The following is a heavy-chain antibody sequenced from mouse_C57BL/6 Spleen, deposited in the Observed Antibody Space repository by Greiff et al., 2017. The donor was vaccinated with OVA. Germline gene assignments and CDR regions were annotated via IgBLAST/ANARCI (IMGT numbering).Heavy chain of an antibody. V-gene: IGHV1-82*01. J-gene: IGHJ2*01. CDR2: IYPGDGDT. D-gene: IGHD1-1*01. Sequence: VKLQESGPELVKPGASVKISCKASGYAFSSSWMNWVKQRPGKGLEWIGRIYPGDGDTNYNGKFKGKATLTADKSSSTAYMQLSSLTSEDSAVYFCARGVDYYGSQYFDYWGQGTTLTVSS. CDR1: GYAFSSSW. CDR3: ARGVDYYGSQYFDY.